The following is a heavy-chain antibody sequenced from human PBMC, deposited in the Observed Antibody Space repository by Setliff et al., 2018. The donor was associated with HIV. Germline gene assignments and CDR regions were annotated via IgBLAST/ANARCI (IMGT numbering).Heavy chain of an antibody. CDR2: INIYTGDR. CDR3: ARDSSASRAPPLH. CDR1: GGTFSSYG. V-gene: IGHV1-18*01. D-gene: IGHD2-15*01. J-gene: IGHJ4*02. Sequence: ASVKVSCKASGGTFSSYGIHWVRQAPGQGLEWVGWINIYTGDRTYADNFQYRVTMTADTSTSTVYMELRHLRSDDTAVYYCARDSSASRAPPLHWGQGTLVTVSS.